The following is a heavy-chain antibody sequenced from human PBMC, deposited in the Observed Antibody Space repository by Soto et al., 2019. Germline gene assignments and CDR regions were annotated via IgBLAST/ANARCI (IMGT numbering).Heavy chain of an antibody. CDR2: ISYDGSNK. CDR3: ARDPYAFDI. J-gene: IGHJ3*02. Sequence: SLRLSCAASGFTFSSYAMHWVRQAPGKGLEWVAVISYDGSNKYYADSVKGRFTISRDNSKNTLYLQMNSLRAEDTAVYYCARDPYAFDIWGQGTMVTVSS. V-gene: IGHV3-30-3*01. CDR1: GFTFSSYA.